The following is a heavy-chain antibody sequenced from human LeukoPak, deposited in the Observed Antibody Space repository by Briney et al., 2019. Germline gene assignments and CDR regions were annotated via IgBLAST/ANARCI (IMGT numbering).Heavy chain of an antibody. CDR3: ARGTRGYSYGPPSP. CDR1: GYTFTSYG. CDR2: ISAYNGNT. Sequence: ASVKVSCKASGYTFTSYGISWVRQAPGQGLEWMGWISAYNGNTNYAQKLQGRVTMTTDTSTSTAYMELRSLRSGDTAVYYCARGTRGYSYGPPSPWGQGTLVTVSS. D-gene: IGHD5-18*01. V-gene: IGHV1-18*01. J-gene: IGHJ5*02.